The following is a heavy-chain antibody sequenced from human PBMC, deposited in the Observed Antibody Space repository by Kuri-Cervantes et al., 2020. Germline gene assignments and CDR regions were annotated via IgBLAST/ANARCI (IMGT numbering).Heavy chain of an antibody. CDR3: AKAAYCSGGSCYSYYYGMDV. CDR1: GGSISSSSYY. CDR2: IYYSGST. J-gene: IGHJ6*02. V-gene: IGHV4-39*07. Sequence: SETLSLTCTVSGGSISSSSYYWGWIRQPPGKGLEWIGSIYYSGSTNYNPSLKSRVTISVDTSKNQFSLKLSSVTAADTAVYYCAKAAYCSGGSCYSYYYGMDVWGQGTTVTVSS. D-gene: IGHD2-15*01.